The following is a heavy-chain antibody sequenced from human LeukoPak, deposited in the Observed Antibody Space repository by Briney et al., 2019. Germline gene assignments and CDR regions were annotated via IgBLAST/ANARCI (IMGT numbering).Heavy chain of an antibody. CDR1: GFTFSSYA. D-gene: IGHD4-11*01. J-gene: IGHJ5*02. Sequence: GGSLRLSCAASGFTFSSYAMSWVRQAPGKGLEWVSAISGSCGSTYYADSVKGRFTISRDNSKNRLYLQMNSVRADDTAVYYCAKPYSNYFLIPWFERWGQGTLVTVCS. CDR3: AKPYSNYFLIPWFER. CDR2: ISGSCGST. V-gene: IGHV3-23*01.